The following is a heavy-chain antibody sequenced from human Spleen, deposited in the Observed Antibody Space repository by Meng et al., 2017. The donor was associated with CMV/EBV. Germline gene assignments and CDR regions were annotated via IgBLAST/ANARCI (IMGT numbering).Heavy chain of an antibody. Sequence: EVQLLESXGGLIQPXXSLXXXXXXSGFTFSSYAMSWVRQAPGKWLEWVSAISGSGGSTYYADPVKGRFTISRDNSKNTLYLQMNSLRAEDTAVYYCAKPLVSWELLPFDYWGQGTLVTVSS. CDR2: ISGSGGST. D-gene: IGHD1-26*01. J-gene: IGHJ4*02. CDR3: AKPLVSWELLPFDY. CDR1: GFTFSSYA. V-gene: IGHV3-23*01.